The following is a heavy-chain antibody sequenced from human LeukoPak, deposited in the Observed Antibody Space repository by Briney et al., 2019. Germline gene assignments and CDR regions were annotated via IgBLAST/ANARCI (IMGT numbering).Heavy chain of an antibody. CDR1: GDTFTIYY. CDR3: ARGRHSYESSDYYYEGDAFDI. V-gene: IGHV1-46*01. D-gene: IGHD3-22*01. J-gene: IGHJ3*02. Sequence: ASVKVSCKSSGDTFTIYYMHWVRQAPGQGLEWMGIINPSGDSTSSAQTFQGRVTMTRDMSTSTVYMALSSLRTEDTAVYYCARGRHSYESSDYYYEGDAFDIWGQGTMITVSS. CDR2: INPSGDST.